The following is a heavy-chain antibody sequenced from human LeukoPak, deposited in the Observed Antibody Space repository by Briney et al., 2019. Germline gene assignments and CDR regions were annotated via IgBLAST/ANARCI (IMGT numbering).Heavy chain of an antibody. V-gene: IGHV3-74*01. J-gene: IGHJ5*02. D-gene: IGHD3-3*01. Sequence: GGSLRLSCAASGFTFSSYWMHWVRQAPGKGLVWVSRINSDGSSTSYADSVKGRFTISRDNAKSTLYLQMNSLRAEDTAVYYCARDRYDFWSGYSSWFDPWGQGTLVTVSS. CDR3: ARDRYDFWSGYSSWFDP. CDR2: INSDGSST. CDR1: GFTFSSYW.